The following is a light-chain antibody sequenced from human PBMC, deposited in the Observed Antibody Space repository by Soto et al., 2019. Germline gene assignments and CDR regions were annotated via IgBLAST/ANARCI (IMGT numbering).Light chain of an antibody. Sequence: QSALTQPASVSRSPGQSITISCTGTNNDVGAYPYVSWYQQHPGTAPKLIIYEVTNRPSGISDRFSGSKSGNTASLTISGLQAEDESDYYCSSFATSGTTVIFGGGTKLTVL. CDR1: NNDVGAYPY. CDR3: SSFATSGTTVI. V-gene: IGLV2-14*01. CDR2: EVT. J-gene: IGLJ2*01.